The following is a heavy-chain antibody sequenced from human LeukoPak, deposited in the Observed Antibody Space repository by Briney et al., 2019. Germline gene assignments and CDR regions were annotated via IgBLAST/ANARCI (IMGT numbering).Heavy chain of an antibody. CDR3: ARDLGNYYGSGSYDYYYFDY. D-gene: IGHD3-10*01. V-gene: IGHV1-18*04. CDR1: GYTFNNFG. CDR2: MNIYKGNT. Sequence: GASVRVSCKAFGYTFNNFGMSWLRQAPGQGPEWMGWMNIYKGNTNYAQKFQGRVTMTTDISTSTAYMELRSLRSDDTAVYYCARDLGNYYGSGSYDYYYFDYWGQGTLVTVSS. J-gene: IGHJ4*02.